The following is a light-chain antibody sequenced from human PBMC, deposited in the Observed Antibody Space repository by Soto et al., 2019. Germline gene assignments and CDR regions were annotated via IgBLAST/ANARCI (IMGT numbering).Light chain of an antibody. J-gene: IGLJ7*01. CDR1: SGNIGNNY. Sequence: NFMLTQPHSVSESPGKTVSISCIRSSGNIGNNYVQWIQHRPGRAPTTVIYKDDQRPSGVPDRFSGSIDSSSNSASLTISGLQTEDEADYFCQSYYSSGVVFGGGTQLTVL. V-gene: IGLV6-57*04. CDR2: KDD. CDR3: QSYYSSGVV.